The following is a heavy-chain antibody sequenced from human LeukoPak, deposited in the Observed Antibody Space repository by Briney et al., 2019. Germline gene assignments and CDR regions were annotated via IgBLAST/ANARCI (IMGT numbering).Heavy chain of an antibody. D-gene: IGHD3-22*01. V-gene: IGHV3-23*01. CDR1: GFTFSSYA. CDR3: ASRDSSGYHNWFDP. J-gene: IGHJ5*02. CDR2: ISGSGGST. Sequence: PGGSLRLSCAACGFTFSSYAMSWVRQAPGKGLEWVSAISGSGGSTYYADSVKGRFTISRDNSKNTLYLQMNSLRAEDTAVYYCASRDSSGYHNWFDPWGQGTLVTVSS.